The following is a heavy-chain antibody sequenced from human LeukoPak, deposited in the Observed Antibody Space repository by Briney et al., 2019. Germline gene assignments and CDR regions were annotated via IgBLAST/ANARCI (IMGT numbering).Heavy chain of an antibody. V-gene: IGHV1-3*01. CDR1: GYTFTTYA. D-gene: IGHD6-13*01. Sequence: GASVEVSCKASGYTFTTYAMHWVRQAPGQRLEWMGWINAGNGNTKYSQEFQARVTITRDTSASTAYMELSSLRSEDTAVYYCARDPIGSRWPYYFDYWGQGTLVTVSS. J-gene: IGHJ4*02. CDR2: INAGNGNT. CDR3: ARDPIGSRWPYYFDY.